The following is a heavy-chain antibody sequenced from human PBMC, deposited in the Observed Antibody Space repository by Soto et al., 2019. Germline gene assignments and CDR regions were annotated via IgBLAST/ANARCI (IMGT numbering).Heavy chain of an antibody. CDR3: ARYANLNWFDP. Sequence: SETLSLTCTVSGGSISSYYWSWIRQPPGKGLEWIGYIYYSGSTNYNPSLKSRVTISVDTSKNQFSLKLSSVTAADTAVYYCARYANLNWFDPWGQGTLVTVSS. D-gene: IGHD2-2*01. CDR2: IYYSGST. CDR1: GGSISSYY. J-gene: IGHJ5*02. V-gene: IGHV4-59*01.